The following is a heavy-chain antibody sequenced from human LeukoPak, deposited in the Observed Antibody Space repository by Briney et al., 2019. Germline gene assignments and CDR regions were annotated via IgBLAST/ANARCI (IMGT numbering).Heavy chain of an antibody. CDR1: GYTFTSYY. CDR2: INPSGGST. V-gene: IGHV1-46*01. D-gene: IGHD4-11*01. CDR3: AKEGRPPRADEYSNYLFDDY. J-gene: IGHJ4*02. Sequence: GASVKVSCKASGYTFTSYYMHWVRQAPGQGLEWMGIINPSGGSTSYAQKFQGRVTMTRDTSTSTVYMELSSLRSEDTAVYYCAKEGRPPRADEYSNYLFDDYWGQGTLVTVSS.